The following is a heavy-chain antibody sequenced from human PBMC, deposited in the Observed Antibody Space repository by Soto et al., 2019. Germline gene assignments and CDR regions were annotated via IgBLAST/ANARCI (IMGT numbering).Heavy chain of an antibody. CDR1: GFTFSSYS. Sequence: PGGSLRLSCAASGFTFSSYSMNWVRQAPGKGLEWVSSISGSGGTTYYADSVKGRFTISRDNSKNTLYLQMNSLRAEDTAVYYCAKDDRYSSGWTDYWGQGTLVTVSS. J-gene: IGHJ4*02. CDR2: ISGSGGTT. D-gene: IGHD6-19*01. CDR3: AKDDRYSSGWTDY. V-gene: IGHV3-23*01.